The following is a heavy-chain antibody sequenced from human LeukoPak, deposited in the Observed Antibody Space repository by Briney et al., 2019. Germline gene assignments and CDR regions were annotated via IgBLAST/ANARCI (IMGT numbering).Heavy chain of an antibody. CDR3: ARMVGATRSFDY. V-gene: IGHV6-1*01. D-gene: IGHD1-26*01. J-gene: IGHJ4*02. Sequence: SQTLSLTCAISGDSVSSDSGAWNWIRQSPSRGLEWLGRTYYRSQWSNDFALSVKSRISINPDTSKNHFSLQLNSETPEDTAVYYCARMVGATRSFDYWGQGALVTVSS. CDR1: GDSVSSDSGA. CDR2: TYYRSQWSN.